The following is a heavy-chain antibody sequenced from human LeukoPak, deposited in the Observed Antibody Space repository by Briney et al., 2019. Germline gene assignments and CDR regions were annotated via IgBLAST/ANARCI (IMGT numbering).Heavy chain of an antibody. CDR3: ARGKGPIAADIDY. CDR2: INHSGST. V-gene: IGHV4-34*01. CDR1: GGSFSGYY. Sequence: SETLSLTCAVYGGSFSGYYWSWIRQPPGKGLECIGEINHSGSTNYNPSLKSRVTISVDTSKNQFSLKLSSVTAADTAVYYCARGKGPIAADIDYWGQGPLVTVSS. D-gene: IGHD6-13*01. J-gene: IGHJ4*02.